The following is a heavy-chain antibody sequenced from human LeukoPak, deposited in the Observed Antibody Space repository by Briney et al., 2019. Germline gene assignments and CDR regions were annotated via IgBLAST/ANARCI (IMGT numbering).Heavy chain of an antibody. CDR3: ASLPGYRSSWYDGLDY. CDR1: GHSITSGHY. J-gene: IGHJ4*02. D-gene: IGHD6-13*01. CDR2: IYHSGTT. Sequence: PSETLSLTCTISGHSITSGHYWGWIRQPPARGLDWIGNIYHSGTTYYNPSLKSRATLSVDTSQNQFSLMLYSVTAADTAVYYCASLPGYRSSWYDGLDYWGQGILVTVSS. V-gene: IGHV4-38-2*02.